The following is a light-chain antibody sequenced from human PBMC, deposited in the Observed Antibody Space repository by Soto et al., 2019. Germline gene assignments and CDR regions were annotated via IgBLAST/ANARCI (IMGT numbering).Light chain of an antibody. CDR1: QSVSSY. J-gene: IGKJ3*01. V-gene: IGKV3-11*01. Sequence: EIVLTQSPATLSLSPGERATLSCRASQSVSSYLAWYQQKPGQAPRLLIYDASNRATGIPARFSGSGSGTDFTLNISSREPEDFAVYYCQQRSNWPRFTFGPGTKVDIK. CDR3: QQRSNWPRFT. CDR2: DAS.